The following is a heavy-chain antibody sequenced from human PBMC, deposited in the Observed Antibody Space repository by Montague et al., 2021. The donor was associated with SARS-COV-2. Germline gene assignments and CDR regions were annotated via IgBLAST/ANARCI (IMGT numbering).Heavy chain of an antibody. CDR1: GFSLTTSGML. Sequence: PALVKPTQTLTLTCTLSGFSLTTSGMLVSWIRQPPGKALEWLALIDWDDDKYYSTSLKTRLAISKDTSKVQVVLTMTDMDPVDTATFYCARMVRDSSGYDAVDIWGQGTMVTVSS. CDR3: ARMVRDSSGYDAVDI. D-gene: IGHD3-22*01. V-gene: IGHV2-70*13. CDR2: IDWDDDK. J-gene: IGHJ3*02.